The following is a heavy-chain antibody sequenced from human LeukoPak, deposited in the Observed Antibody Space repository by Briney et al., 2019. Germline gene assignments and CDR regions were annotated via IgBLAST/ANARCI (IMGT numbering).Heavy chain of an antibody. Sequence: SETLSLTCSVSGGSISSSSYYWGWIRQPPGKGLEWIGRIYYSGSTYYNPSLKSRVTISVDTSKNEFSLKLSAVTAADTAVYYCARVTVTIYYYYYYMDVWGKGTTVTVSS. CDR2: IYYSGST. V-gene: IGHV4-39*07. J-gene: IGHJ6*03. D-gene: IGHD1-14*01. CDR3: ARVTVTIYYYYYYMDV. CDR1: GGSISSSSYY.